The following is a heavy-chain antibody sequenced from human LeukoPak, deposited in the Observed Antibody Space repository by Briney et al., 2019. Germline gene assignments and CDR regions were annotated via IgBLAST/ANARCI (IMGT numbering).Heavy chain of an antibody. Sequence: SETLSLTCTVSGGSISSGSYYWSWIRQPAGKGLEWIERIYTSGSTNYNPSLKSRVTISVDTSKNQFSLKLSSVTAADTAVYYCARDWNSGSYHTGAFDIWGQGTMVTVSS. CDR2: IYTSGST. CDR1: GGSISSGSYY. J-gene: IGHJ3*02. V-gene: IGHV4-61*02. D-gene: IGHD1-26*01. CDR3: ARDWNSGSYHTGAFDI.